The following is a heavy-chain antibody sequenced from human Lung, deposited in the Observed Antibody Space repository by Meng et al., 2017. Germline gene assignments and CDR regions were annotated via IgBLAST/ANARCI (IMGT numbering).Heavy chain of an antibody. V-gene: IGHV7-4-1*02. D-gene: IGHD3-16*01. J-gene: IGHJ4*02. CDR2: TNHNAGNP. CDR1: GYTFNAFA. Sequence: VQLVHSVSELTKPGASVKVSCEASGYTFNAFAMNWVRQAPGPGLEWLGWTNHNAGNPTYAQGFTGRFVFSLDTSVSTAYLEISSLKAEDTAMYYCARDGYPVLGGVSAFDYWGQGTLVTVSS. CDR3: ARDGYPVLGGVSAFDY.